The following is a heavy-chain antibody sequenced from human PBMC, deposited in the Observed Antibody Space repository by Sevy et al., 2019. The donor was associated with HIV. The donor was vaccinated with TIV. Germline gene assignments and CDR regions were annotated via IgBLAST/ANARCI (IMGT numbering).Heavy chain of an antibody. J-gene: IGHJ6*02. CDR3: AREREFTIFGVLIEYGMDV. CDR2: IYSGGTT. V-gene: IGHV3-53*01. D-gene: IGHD3-3*01. CDR1: GFTVSSNY. Sequence: GGSLRLSCAASGFTVSSNYMSWVRQALGKGLEWVSVIYSGGTTYYADSVKGRFTISRDNSKNTLYLQMNNLRAEDTAVYYCAREREFTIFGVLIEYGMDVWGQGTTVTVSS.